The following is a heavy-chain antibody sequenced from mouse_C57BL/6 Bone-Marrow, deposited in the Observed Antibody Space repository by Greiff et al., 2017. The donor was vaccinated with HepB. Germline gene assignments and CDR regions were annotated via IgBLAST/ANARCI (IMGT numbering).Heavy chain of an antibody. D-gene: IGHD1-1*01. CDR3: ARKGGSRGYYAMDY. V-gene: IGHV2-2*01. Sequence: VQVVESGPGLVQPSQSLSITCTVSGFSLTSYGVHWVRQSPGKGLEWLGVIWSGGSTDYNAAFISRLSISKDNSKSQVFFKMNSLQADDTAIYYCARKGGSRGYYAMDYWGQGTSVTVSS. J-gene: IGHJ4*01. CDR1: GFSLTSYG. CDR2: IWSGGST.